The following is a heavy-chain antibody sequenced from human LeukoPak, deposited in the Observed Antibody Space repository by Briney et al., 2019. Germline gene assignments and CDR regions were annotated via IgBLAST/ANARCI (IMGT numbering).Heavy chain of an antibody. D-gene: IGHD3-16*01. J-gene: IGHJ4*02. CDR1: GFILSNYA. CDR3: AKDTPLCYFDY. Sequence: GGSLRLSCATSGFILSNYAMSWVRQAPGKGPEWVSGISGGGGGTYYADSVKGRFTISRDNSKNTLYLQMNSLRADDTAVYYCAKDTPLCYFDYWGQGTLVTVSS. V-gene: IGHV3-23*01. CDR2: ISGGGGGT.